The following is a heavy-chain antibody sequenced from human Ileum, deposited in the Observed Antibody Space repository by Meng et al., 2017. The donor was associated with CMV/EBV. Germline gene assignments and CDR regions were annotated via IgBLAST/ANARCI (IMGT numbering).Heavy chain of an antibody. V-gene: IGHV3-74*01. Sequence: GESLKISCAASGFTFSSYWMHWVRQAPGKGLVWVSRINSDGSSTNYADSVKGRFTISRDNAENKLYLQMNSLRAEDTAVYYCARRVVVPAAPYYFDSWGQGTLVTSPQ. CDR3: ARRVVVPAAPYYFDS. J-gene: IGHJ4*02. CDR2: INSDGSST. D-gene: IGHD2-2*01. CDR1: GFTFSSYW.